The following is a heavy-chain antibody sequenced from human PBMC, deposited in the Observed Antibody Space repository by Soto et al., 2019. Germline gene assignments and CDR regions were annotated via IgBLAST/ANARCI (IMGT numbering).Heavy chain of an antibody. CDR1: GFTFSSYV. V-gene: IGHV3-30-3*01. Sequence: QVQLVESGGGVVQPGRSLRLSCAASGFTFSSYVMHWVRQAPGKGLEWVAVMSYDGSNKYYADSVKGRFTISRDNSKNTLYLQMNSLRAEDTAVYYCARFKGCSGDSCYTYFDYWGHRTPVTVSS. J-gene: IGHJ4*01. D-gene: IGHD2-15*01. CDR3: ARFKGCSGDSCYTYFDY. CDR2: MSYDGSNK.